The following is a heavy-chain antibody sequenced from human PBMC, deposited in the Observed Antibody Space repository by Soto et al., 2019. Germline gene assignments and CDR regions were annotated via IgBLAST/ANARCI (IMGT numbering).Heavy chain of an antibody. CDR2: MSPNSGRT. V-gene: IGHV1-8*01. D-gene: IGHD2-2*02. CDR3: ARGKRYTNDY. J-gene: IGHJ4*02. Sequence: QVQLVQSGAEVKKPGASVKVSCKASGYTFSNYDINGVRQATGQGLEWMGWMSPNSGRTGYAQKFQGRVTMTRNTSSSTAYMELSSLRSEDTAVYYCARGKRYTNDYWGQGTLVTVSS. CDR1: GYTFSNYD.